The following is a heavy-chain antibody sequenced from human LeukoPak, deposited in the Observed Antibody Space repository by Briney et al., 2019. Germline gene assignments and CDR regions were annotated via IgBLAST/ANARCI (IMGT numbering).Heavy chain of an antibody. CDR3: ARAPSEIGGYYPEYFRH. J-gene: IGHJ1*01. CDR2: IESDGST. CDR1: GFTFSSFW. V-gene: IGHV3-74*01. D-gene: IGHD3-22*01. Sequence: PGGSLRLSCAASGFTFSSFWMHWVRQAPGKGLVWVSRIESDGSTNYADSVKGRFTISRDNAKNTVSLQMNSLRVEDTGVYYCARAPSEIGGYYPEYFRHWGQGTLVTVSS.